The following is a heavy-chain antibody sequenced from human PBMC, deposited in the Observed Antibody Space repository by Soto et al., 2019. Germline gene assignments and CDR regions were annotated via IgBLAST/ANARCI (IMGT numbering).Heavy chain of an antibody. Sequence: SETLSLTCSVSGASISTYYWSWIRQPPGKRLEWVGDLYYSGNTKYNPSLTSRVTISVDSPKNQLSLNLSYVTAADTALDYCARGPQKLINPWKHGYYFDYWGQGSLVTVSS. CDR1: GASISTYY. V-gene: IGHV4-59*01. CDR2: LYYSGNT. J-gene: IGHJ4*02. CDR3: ARGPQKLINPWKHGYYFDY. D-gene: IGHD1-1*01.